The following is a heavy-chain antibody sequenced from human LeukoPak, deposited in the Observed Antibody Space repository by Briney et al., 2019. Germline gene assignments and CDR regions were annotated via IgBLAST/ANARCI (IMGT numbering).Heavy chain of an antibody. CDR3: ARVGIYDSSGSLLIY. CDR1: GYTFTSYG. Sequence: ASVKVSCKASGYTFTSYGISWVRQAPGQGLEWMGWISAYNGNTNYAQKLQGRVTMTPDTSTSTAYMELRSLRSDDTAVYYCARVGIYDSSGSLLIYWGQGTLVTVSS. J-gene: IGHJ4*02. CDR2: ISAYNGNT. D-gene: IGHD3-22*01. V-gene: IGHV1-18*01.